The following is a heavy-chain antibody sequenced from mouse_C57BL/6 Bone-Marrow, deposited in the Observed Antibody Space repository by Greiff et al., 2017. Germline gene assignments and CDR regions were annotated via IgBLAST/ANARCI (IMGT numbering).Heavy chain of an antibody. D-gene: IGHD2-4*01. V-gene: IGHV5-12*01. CDR2: ISNGGGST. CDR1: GFTFSDYY. CDR3: ATHEVPYDYGWFAY. Sequence: DVMLVESGGGLVQPGGSLKLSCAASGFTFSDYYMYWVRQTPEKRLEWVAYISNGGGSTYYPDTVKGRFTISRDNAKNTLYLQMSRLKSEDTAMYYCATHEVPYDYGWFAYWDQGTLVSVSA. J-gene: IGHJ3*01.